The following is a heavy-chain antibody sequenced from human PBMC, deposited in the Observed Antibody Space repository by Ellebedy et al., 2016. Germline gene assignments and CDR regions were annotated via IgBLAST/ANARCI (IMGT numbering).Heavy chain of an antibody. J-gene: IGHJ3*02. Sequence: SETLSLTXTVSNGSISSSSHFWAWIRQPPGKGLEWIGTMFYSGSTFYTPSLKSRVTISVDTSKNQFSLKLRSVTAADTAVYRCARLLGVAAVGDGFDIWGQGTMVTVSS. D-gene: IGHD6-13*01. V-gene: IGHV4-39*01. CDR1: NGSISSSSHF. CDR3: ARLLGVAAVGDGFDI. CDR2: MFYSGST.